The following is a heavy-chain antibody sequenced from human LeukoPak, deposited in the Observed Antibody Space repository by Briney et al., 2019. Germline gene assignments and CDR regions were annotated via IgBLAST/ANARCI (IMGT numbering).Heavy chain of an antibody. V-gene: IGHV4-4*07. CDR3: ARALFDYYYYYMDV. J-gene: IGHJ6*03. Sequence: SETLSLTCTVSGGSISSYYWSWIRQPAGKGLEWIGRIYTSGSTNYNPSLKSRVTMSVDTSKNQFSLRLSSVTAADTAVYYCARALFDYYYYYMDVWGKGTTVTVSS. CDR2: IYTSGST. D-gene: IGHD3-3*01. CDR1: GGSISSYY.